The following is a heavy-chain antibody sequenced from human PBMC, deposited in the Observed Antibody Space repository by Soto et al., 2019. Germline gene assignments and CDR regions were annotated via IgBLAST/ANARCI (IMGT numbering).Heavy chain of an antibody. J-gene: IGHJ4*02. CDR3: ARGYSGYEC. Sequence: ASVKVSCKASGYTFTSYAMHWVRQAPGQRFEGMGWINAANGKTKNSQKFQGRVTITRDKSASTAYMELSSLRSEDTAVYYCARGYSGYECWGQGTLVTVSS. CDR1: GYTFTSYA. CDR2: INAANGKT. V-gene: IGHV1-3*01. D-gene: IGHD5-12*01.